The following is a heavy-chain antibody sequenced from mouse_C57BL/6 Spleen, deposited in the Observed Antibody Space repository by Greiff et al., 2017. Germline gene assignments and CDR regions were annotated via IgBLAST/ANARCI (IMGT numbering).Heavy chain of an antibody. V-gene: IGHV5-17*01. CDR2: ISSGSSTI. D-gene: IGHD3-2*02. J-gene: IGHJ4*01. Sequence: EVMLVESGGGLVKPGGSLKLSCAASGFTFSDYGMHWVRQAPEKGLEWVAYISSGSSTIYYADTVKGRFTISRDNAKNTLFLQMTSLRSEDTAMYYCARRAAQATFYYAMDFWGTGTSVTVSS. CDR3: ARRAAQATFYYAMDF. CDR1: GFTFSDYG.